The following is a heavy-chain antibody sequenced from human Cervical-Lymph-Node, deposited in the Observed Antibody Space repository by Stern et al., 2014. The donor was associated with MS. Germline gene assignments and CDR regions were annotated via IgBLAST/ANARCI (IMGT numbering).Heavy chain of an antibody. CDR1: GYIFSHYG. CDR3: ARADEDFWRTYENFDT. D-gene: IGHD3-3*01. J-gene: IGHJ4*02. V-gene: IGHV1-18*04. Sequence: DQLVESGGEVKKPGASVKISCKASGYIFSHYGIAWVRQAPGQGLEWLGWISAYNGDTNSVQKVQDRLTLTTDTSTNTAYMELRSLRSDDTAIYYCARADEDFWRTYENFDTWGQGTLVTVSP. CDR2: ISAYNGDT.